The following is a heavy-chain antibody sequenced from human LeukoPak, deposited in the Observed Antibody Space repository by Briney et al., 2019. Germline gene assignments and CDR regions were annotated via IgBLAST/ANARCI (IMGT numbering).Heavy chain of an antibody. CDR2: ISYDGSNK. V-gene: IGHV3-30-3*01. D-gene: IGHD1-1*01. Sequence: GRSLRLSCAASGFTFSSYAMHWVRQAPGKGLEWVAVISYDGSNKYYADSVKGRFTISRDNSKNTLYLQMNSLRAEDTAVYYCATRTTHWGQGTLVTVSS. J-gene: IGHJ4*02. CDR1: GFTFSSYA. CDR3: ATRTTH.